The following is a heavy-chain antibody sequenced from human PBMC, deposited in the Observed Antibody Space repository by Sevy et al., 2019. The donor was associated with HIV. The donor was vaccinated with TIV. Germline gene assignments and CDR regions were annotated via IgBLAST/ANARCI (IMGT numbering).Heavy chain of an antibody. V-gene: IGHV3-23*01. J-gene: IGHJ4*02. D-gene: IGHD3-16*01. CDR3: AKDWVDH. Sequence: GGYLRLSCAASGFTFSSYAMSWVRQAPGKGLEWVSAISGSGGNRYYAVSVKGRFTISRDNSKNMLYLQMNSLRAEDTAVYYCAKDWVDHWGQGTLVTVSS. CDR2: ISGSGGNR. CDR1: GFTFSSYA.